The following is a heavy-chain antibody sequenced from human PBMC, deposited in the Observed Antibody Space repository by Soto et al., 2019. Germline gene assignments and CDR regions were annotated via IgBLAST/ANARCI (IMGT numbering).Heavy chain of an antibody. Sequence: PGGSLRLSCAASGFTFGNYAMSWVRQAPGKGLEWVSYISSSSSTIYYADSVKGRFTISRDNAKNSLYLQMNSLRAEDTAVYYCARLRYSSSWTANIDYWGQGTLVTVSS. CDR3: ARLRYSSSWTANIDY. CDR1: GFTFGNYA. D-gene: IGHD6-13*01. J-gene: IGHJ4*02. CDR2: ISSSSSTI. V-gene: IGHV3-48*01.